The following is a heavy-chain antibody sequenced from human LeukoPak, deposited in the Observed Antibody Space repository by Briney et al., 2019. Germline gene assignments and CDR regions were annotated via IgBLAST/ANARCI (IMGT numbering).Heavy chain of an antibody. CDR1: GFTFSSYW. V-gene: IGHV3-7*01. Sequence: GGSLRLSCAASGFTFSSYWMSWVRQAPGKGLEWVANIKQDGSEKYYVDSVKGRFTFSRDNAKNSLYLQMNSLRAEDTAVYYCARGGLYCSGGSCYLVYWGQGTLVTVSS. J-gene: IGHJ4*02. CDR3: ARGGLYCSGGSCYLVY. D-gene: IGHD2-15*01. CDR2: IKQDGSEK.